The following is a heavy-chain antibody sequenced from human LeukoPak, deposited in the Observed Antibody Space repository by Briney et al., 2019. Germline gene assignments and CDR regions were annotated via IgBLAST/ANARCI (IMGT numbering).Heavy chain of an antibody. CDR1: GFMFTDFA. D-gene: IGHD7-27*01. CDR3: ARAGSAGDWFDP. CDR2: ISNDERNK. Sequence: GRSLRLSCAASGFMFTDFAMHWVRQAPGKGLQWVAVISNDERNKYYADSVKGRFTISRDKSKNTLYLQMNSLRAEDTAVYYCARAGSAGDWFDPWGQGTLVTVPS. J-gene: IGHJ5*02. V-gene: IGHV3-30*04.